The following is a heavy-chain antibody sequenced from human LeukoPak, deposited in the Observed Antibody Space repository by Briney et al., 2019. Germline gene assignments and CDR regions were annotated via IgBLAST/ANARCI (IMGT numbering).Heavy chain of an antibody. CDR3: MREVGSINWYAY. D-gene: IGHD6-13*01. V-gene: IGHV1-2*02. J-gene: IGHJ5*01. CDR1: GYTFTGYY. Sequence: ASVKVSCKASGYTFTGYYIHWVRQARGQGLEWMGWINPNSGGTNYAQKFQGRVTMTRDTSISTAFMELSRLTSDDTAVYYCMREVGSINWYAYWGQGTLVTVSS. CDR2: INPNSGGT.